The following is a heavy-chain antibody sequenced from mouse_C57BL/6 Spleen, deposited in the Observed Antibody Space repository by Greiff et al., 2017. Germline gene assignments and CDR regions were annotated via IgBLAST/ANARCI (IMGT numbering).Heavy chain of an antibody. CDR3: TYGSSYSWLAY. D-gene: IGHD1-1*01. CDR2: IHPSDSDT. Sequence: VQLQQPGAELVKPGASVKVSCKASGYTFTSYWMHWVKQRPGQGLEWIGRIHPSDSDTNYNQKFKGKATLTVDKSSSTAYMQLSSLTSEDSAVYYCTYGSSYSWLAYWGQGTLVTVSA. J-gene: IGHJ3*01. V-gene: IGHV1-74*01. CDR1: GYTFTSYW.